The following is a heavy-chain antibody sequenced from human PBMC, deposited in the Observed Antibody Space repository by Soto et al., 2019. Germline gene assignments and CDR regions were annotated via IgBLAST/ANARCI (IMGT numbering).Heavy chain of an antibody. Sequence: GGSLRLSCAASGFTFSSYAMSWVRQAPGKXLEWVSATSGSGGSTYYADSVKGRFTISRDNSKNTLYLQMNSLRAEDTAVYYCAKDREPVSSSWYSRYYYYYGMDVCVQGTTVTVSS. J-gene: IGHJ6*02. D-gene: IGHD6-13*01. CDR2: TSGSGGST. V-gene: IGHV3-23*01. CDR1: GFTFSSYA. CDR3: AKDREPVSSSWYSRYYYYYGMDV.